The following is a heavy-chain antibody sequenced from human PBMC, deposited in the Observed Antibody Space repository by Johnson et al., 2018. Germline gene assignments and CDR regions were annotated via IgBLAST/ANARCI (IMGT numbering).Heavy chain of an antibody. CDR2: ILYDGVNI. CDR3: ARDLAPYTSNRPFDL. J-gene: IGHJ3*01. CDR1: GFNFDSYT. D-gene: IGHD2/OR15-2a*01. Sequence: QVQLVQSGGGVVQPGMSLRLSCAASGFNFDSYTFHWVRLAPGKGLEWVALILYDGVNIFYVDSVRGRFTISKDDSKNTGYLQMNNLSPEDTPMFYCARDLAPYTSNRPFDLWGQGKMVSVSS. V-gene: IGHV3-30-3*01.